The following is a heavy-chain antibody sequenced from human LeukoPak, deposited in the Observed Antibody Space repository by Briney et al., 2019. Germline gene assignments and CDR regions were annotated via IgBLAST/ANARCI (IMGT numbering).Heavy chain of an antibody. CDR2: IKTDGSRT. J-gene: IGHJ4*02. Sequence: GGSLRLSCAASGFTFSTSAVHWVRQAPGKGLVWVSRIKTDGSRTNYADSVKGRFTISRDNAKNTLYLQMNSLRAEDTAIYYCARGGFYSSGFLDYWGQGTLVTVSS. CDR3: ARGGFYSSGFLDY. V-gene: IGHV3-74*01. D-gene: IGHD6-19*01. CDR1: GFTFSTSA.